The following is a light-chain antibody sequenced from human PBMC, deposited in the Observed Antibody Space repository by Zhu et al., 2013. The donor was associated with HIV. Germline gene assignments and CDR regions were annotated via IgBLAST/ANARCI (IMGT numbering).Light chain of an antibody. CDR3: QQYGSSPKT. V-gene: IGKV3-20*01. J-gene: IGKJ1*01. CDR2: GAS. Sequence: EIVLTQSPVTLSLSPGERATLSCRASQSVANSLAWYQQKPGQSPRLLIYGASNRATGIPDRFSGRGSGTDFTLTISRLEPEDFAVYYCQQYGSSPKTFGQGTKVEIK. CDR1: QSVANS.